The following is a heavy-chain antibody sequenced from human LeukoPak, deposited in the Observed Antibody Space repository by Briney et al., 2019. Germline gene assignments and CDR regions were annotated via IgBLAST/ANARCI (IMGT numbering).Heavy chain of an antibody. CDR1: GFTFSSYA. Sequence: SGGSLRLSCAASGFTFSSYAMSWVRQAPGKGLKWVSAISSSGGSTYYADSVKGRFTISRDNSKNTLYLQMNSLRGEDTAEYYCAKGFWDLDYWGQGTLVTVSS. J-gene: IGHJ4*02. V-gene: IGHV3-23*01. CDR2: ISSSGGST. D-gene: IGHD1-26*01. CDR3: AKGFWDLDY.